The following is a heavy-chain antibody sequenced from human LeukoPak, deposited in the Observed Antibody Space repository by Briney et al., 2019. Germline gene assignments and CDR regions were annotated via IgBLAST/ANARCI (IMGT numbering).Heavy chain of an antibody. CDR2: IIPTFGIT. J-gene: IGHJ6*03. CDR3: ARVSEFSPYSSSSQRYFYYHYMDV. CDR1: GGTFSSYA. V-gene: IGHV1-69*10. D-gene: IGHD6-6*01. Sequence: GASVKVSCKASGGTFSSYAITWVRQAPGQGLEWMGGIIPTFGITKYAQKFQGRVTITADKSTNTAYIDLSSLRSEDTAMYYCARVSEFSPYSSSSQRYFYYHYMDVWGKGTTVTVSS.